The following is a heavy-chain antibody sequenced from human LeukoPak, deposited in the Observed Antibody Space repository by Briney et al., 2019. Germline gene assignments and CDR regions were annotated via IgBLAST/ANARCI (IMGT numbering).Heavy chain of an antibody. D-gene: IGHD3/OR15-3a*01. CDR3: ARDRPLGTGYDY. Sequence: GGSLRLSCAASGFTFSSYSMNWVRQAPGKGLEWVSSISSSSSYIYYADSVKGRFTISRDNAKNSLYLQMNSLRAEDTAVYYCARDRPLGTGYDYWGQGTLVTVSS. CDR1: GFTFSSYS. CDR2: ISSSSSYI. V-gene: IGHV3-21*01. J-gene: IGHJ4*02.